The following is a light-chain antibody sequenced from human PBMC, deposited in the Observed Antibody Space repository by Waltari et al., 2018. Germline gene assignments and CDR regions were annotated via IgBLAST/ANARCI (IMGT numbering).Light chain of an antibody. CDR1: SSDVGGYNY. CDR2: DVS. J-gene: IGLJ2*01. CDR3: SSYTSSSTLI. V-gene: IGLV2-14*03. Sequence: QSALTQPASVSGSPGQSITISCTGTSSDVGGYNYVSWYQQHPGKAPRLMIYDVSNRPSVVSNRFSGSKSGNTASLTISGLQAEDEADYHCSSYTSSSTLIFGGGTKLTVL.